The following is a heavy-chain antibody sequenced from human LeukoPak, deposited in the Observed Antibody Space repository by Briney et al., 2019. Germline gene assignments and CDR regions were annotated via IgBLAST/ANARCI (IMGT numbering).Heavy chain of an antibody. Sequence: GGSLRLSCAASGFSFSDYYMIWIRQAPGKGLEWLSYITDTGITKFYADSVKGRFTISRDNVKNSLFLQMNSLRVDDTAVYYCARDGQRNYYYGMDVWGQGTTVTVSS. CDR3: ARDGQRNYYYGMDV. V-gene: IGHV3-11*01. CDR1: GFSFSDYY. CDR2: ITDTGITK. J-gene: IGHJ6*02.